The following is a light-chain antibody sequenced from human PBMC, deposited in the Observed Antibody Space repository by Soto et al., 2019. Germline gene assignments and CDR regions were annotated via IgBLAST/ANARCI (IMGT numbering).Light chain of an antibody. V-gene: IGLV2-14*03. CDR1: SSDVGGYNY. Sequence: QSALTQPASVSGSPGQSITISCTGSSSDVGGYNYVSWYQQHPDKAPKLIIYDVTNRPSGVSNRLSGSKSGNTASLTISGLQAEDEADYHCSSYTRSATLVFGGGTKLTVL. CDR3: SSYTRSATLV. J-gene: IGLJ2*01. CDR2: DVT.